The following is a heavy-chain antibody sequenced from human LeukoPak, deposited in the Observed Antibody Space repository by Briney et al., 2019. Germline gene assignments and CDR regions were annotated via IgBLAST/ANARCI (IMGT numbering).Heavy chain of an antibody. CDR2: ISGSGGST. CDR3: AKERTIFGVGYPADY. V-gene: IGHV3-23*01. Sequence: GGSLRLSCAASGFTFSSYAMSWVRQAPGKGLEWVSVISGSGGSTYYADSVKGRFTISRDNSKNTLYLQMNSLRAEDTAVYYCAKERTIFGVGYPADYWGQGTLVTVSS. D-gene: IGHD3-3*01. CDR1: GFTFSSYA. J-gene: IGHJ4*02.